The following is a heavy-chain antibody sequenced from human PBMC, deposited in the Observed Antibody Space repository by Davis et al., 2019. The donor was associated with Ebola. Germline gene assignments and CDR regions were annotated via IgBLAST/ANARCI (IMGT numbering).Heavy chain of an antibody. V-gene: IGHV1-18*01. CDR3: ARDSGYSSGWYVGGY. CDR2: ISAYNGNT. Sequence: ASVKVSCKASGGTFSSYAISWVRQAPGQGLEWMGWISAYNGNTNYAQKLQGRVTMTTDTSTSTAYMELSSLRSEDTAVYYCARDSGYSSGWYVGGYWGQGTLVTVSS. CDR1: GGTFSSYA. D-gene: IGHD6-19*01. J-gene: IGHJ4*02.